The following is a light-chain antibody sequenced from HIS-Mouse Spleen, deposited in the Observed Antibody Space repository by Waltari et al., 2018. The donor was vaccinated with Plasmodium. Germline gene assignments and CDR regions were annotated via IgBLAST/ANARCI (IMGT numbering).Light chain of an antibody. CDR1: SSDVGRSNI. J-gene: IGLJ3*02. CDR2: EGS. V-gene: IGLV2-23*03. Sequence: QSALTQPASVSGSPGPSITISCTGTSSDVGRSNIVSWYQQHPGKAPKLMIYEGSKRPSGVSNRFSGSKSGNTASLTISGLQAEDEADYYCCSYAGSSTFVFGGGTKLTVL. CDR3: CSYAGSSTFV.